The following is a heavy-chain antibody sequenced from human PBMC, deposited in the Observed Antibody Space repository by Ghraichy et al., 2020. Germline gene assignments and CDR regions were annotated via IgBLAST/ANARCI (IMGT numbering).Heavy chain of an antibody. CDR1: GFSFRTYG. J-gene: IGHJ4*02. CDR3: ARGGYCSGGYCFPFDY. D-gene: IGHD2-8*02. V-gene: IGHV3-23*01. Sequence: GGSLRLSCAASGFSFRTYGMSWVRQTPGKGLEWVSSISDSGDNTNYADFVKGRFTISRDNSRDTLYLQMNSLRAEDTAIYICARGGYCSGGYCFPFDYWGQGTLVGVS. CDR2: ISDSGDNT.